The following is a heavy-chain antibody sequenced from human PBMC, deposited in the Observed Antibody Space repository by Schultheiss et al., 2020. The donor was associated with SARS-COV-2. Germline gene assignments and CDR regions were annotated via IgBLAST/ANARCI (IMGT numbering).Heavy chain of an antibody. J-gene: IGHJ3*02. CDR2: IYYSGST. Sequence: SETLSLTCTVSGGSISSSSYYWGWIRQPPGKGLEWIGSIYYSGSTYYNPSLKSRVTISVDTSKNQFSLKLSSVTAADTAVYYCARVGGSIRDAFDIWGQGTMVTVSS. CDR3: ARVGGSIRDAFDI. CDR1: GGSISSSSYY. V-gene: IGHV4-39*01. D-gene: IGHD4-23*01.